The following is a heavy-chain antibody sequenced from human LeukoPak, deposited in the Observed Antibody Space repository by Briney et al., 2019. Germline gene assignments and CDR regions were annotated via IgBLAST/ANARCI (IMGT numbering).Heavy chain of an antibody. J-gene: IGHJ4*02. Sequence: SETLSLTCIVSGGSISSYYWSWIRQPPGKGLEWIGYIYYSGSTNNNPSLKSRVTISVDTSKNQFSLKLNSVTAADTAVYYCARHFVDSGSSNFDYWGQGTLVTVSS. V-gene: IGHV4-59*08. CDR2: IYYSGST. CDR1: GGSISSYY. CDR3: ARHFVDSGSSNFDY. D-gene: IGHD1-26*01.